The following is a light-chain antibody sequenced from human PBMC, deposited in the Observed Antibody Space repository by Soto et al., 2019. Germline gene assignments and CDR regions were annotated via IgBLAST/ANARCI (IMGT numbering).Light chain of an antibody. CDR1: SSNIGTNY. CDR2: SHN. CDR3: AAWDDSLSGVE. J-gene: IGLJ2*01. V-gene: IGLV1-47*02. Sequence: QSVLTQPPSASGTPGQRVTISCSGSSSNIGTNYVYWYQHLPGTAPKLLIYSHNQRPSGVPDRFSGSTSGTSASLAISGLRSEDEADYYCAAWDDSLSGVEFGGGTKLTGL.